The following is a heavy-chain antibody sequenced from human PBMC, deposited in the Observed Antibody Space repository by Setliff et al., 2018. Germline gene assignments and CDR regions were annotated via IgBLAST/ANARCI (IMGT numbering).Heavy chain of an antibody. CDR1: GYTFTNYG. CDR2: ISAYNGNT. V-gene: IGHV1-18*01. J-gene: IGHJ4*02. Sequence: ASVKVSCKASGYTFTNYGINWVRQAPGQGLEWLGRISAYNGNTHYAQKLQGRVSMTTDTSTSTAYMELRSLRSDDTAVYYCARVYTLTIPPDYWGQGTLVTVSS. D-gene: IGHD4-17*01. CDR3: ARVYTLTIPPDY.